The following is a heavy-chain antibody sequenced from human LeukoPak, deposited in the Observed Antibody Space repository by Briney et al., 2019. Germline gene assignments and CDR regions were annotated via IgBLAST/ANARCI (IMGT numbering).Heavy chain of an antibody. J-gene: IGHJ4*02. CDR3: ARVRSPYYDYAWGSYRYFDY. CDR1: GGSISSSSYY. D-gene: IGHD3-16*02. CDR2: IYYSGST. Sequence: SETLSLTCTVSGGSISSSSYYWGWIRQPPGKGLEWIGSIYYSGSTYYNPSLKSRVTISVDTSKNQFSLKLSSVTAADTAVYYCARVRSPYYDYAWGSYRYFDYWGQGTLVTVSS. V-gene: IGHV4-39*07.